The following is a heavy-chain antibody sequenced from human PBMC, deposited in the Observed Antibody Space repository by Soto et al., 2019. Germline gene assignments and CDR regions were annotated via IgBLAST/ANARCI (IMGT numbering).Heavy chain of an antibody. CDR1: GGSINNYY. CDR2: IYSDGGT. D-gene: IGHD4-4*01. J-gene: IGHJ4*02. CDR3: ARDLGSDVTPLF. V-gene: IGHV4-59*01. Sequence: SETLSLTCTVSGGSINNYYWSWIRRPAGKGLEWIGYIYSDGGTYYNPSLESRVTMSVDTYKSQFSLRLSSVTAADTAVYYCARDLGSDVTPLFWGQGTLVTVS.